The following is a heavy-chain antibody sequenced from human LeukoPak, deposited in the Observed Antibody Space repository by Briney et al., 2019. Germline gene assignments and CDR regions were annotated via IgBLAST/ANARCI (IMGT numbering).Heavy chain of an antibody. CDR2: INPDSGGP. D-gene: IGHD5-24*01. CDR3: ARGGDGYNWYYYYYMDV. Sequence: ASVKVSCKASGYTFTGYYMHWVRQAPGQGLEWMGWINPDSGGPNYAQKCQGRVTMTRDTSISTAYMELSRLRSDHTAVYYCARGGDGYNWYYYYYMDVWGKGTTVTISS. CDR1: GYTFTGYY. J-gene: IGHJ6*03. V-gene: IGHV1-2*02.